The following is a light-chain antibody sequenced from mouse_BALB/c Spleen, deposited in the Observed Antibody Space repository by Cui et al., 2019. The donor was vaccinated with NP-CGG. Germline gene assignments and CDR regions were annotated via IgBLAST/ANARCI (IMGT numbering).Light chain of an antibody. V-gene: IGLV1*01. CDR2: GTN. Sequence: QAVVTQESALTTAPGETVTLTCRSSTGAVTTSNYANLVQEKPDHLFISLIGGTNNRAPGVPARFSGSLIGDKAALTITGAQTEDEAIYFCALWYSNHWVFGGGTKLTVL. CDR3: ALWYSNHWV. CDR1: TGAVTTSNY. J-gene: IGLJ1*01.